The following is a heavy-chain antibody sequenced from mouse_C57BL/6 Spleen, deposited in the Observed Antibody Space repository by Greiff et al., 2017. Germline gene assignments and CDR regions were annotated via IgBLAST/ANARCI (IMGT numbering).Heavy chain of an antibody. Sequence: QLQQSGAELVRPGASVKLSCTASGFNIKDYYMHWVKQRPEQGLEWIGRIDPEDGDTEYAPKFQGKATMTADTSSNTAYLQLSSLTSEDTAVYYCTTRIYYDYDGFAYWGQGTLVTVSA. CDR3: TTRIYYDYDGFAY. J-gene: IGHJ3*01. V-gene: IGHV14-1*01. CDR2: IDPEDGDT. CDR1: GFNIKDYY. D-gene: IGHD2-4*01.